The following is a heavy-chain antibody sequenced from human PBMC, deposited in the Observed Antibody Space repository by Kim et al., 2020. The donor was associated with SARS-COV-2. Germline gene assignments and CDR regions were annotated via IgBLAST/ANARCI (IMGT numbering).Heavy chain of an antibody. D-gene: IGHD2-21*01. V-gene: IGHV3-48*04. CDR3: VRENYCVIDV. CDR1: GFTLSLYT. J-gene: IGHJ3*01. Sequence: GGSLRLSCATSGFTLSLYTMNWVRQSPGKGLEWVSHICGNGTITKYADSVRGRFTISRDNAKNSLFLQMNGLRAEDTAVYYCVRENYCVIDVWGQGTMVTVSS. CDR2: ICGNGTIT.